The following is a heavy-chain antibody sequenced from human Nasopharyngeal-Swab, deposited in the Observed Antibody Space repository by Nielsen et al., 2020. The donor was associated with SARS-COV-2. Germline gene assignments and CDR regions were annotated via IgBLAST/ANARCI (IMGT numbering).Heavy chain of an antibody. D-gene: IGHD2-15*01. V-gene: IGHV3-48*03. CDR1: GFTFSSYE. CDR2: ISSSGSTI. Sequence: GRSLRLSCAASGFTFSSYEMNWVRQAPGKGLEWVSYISSSGSTIYYADSVKGRFTISRDNAKNSLYLQMNSLRAEDTAVYYCARDTCSGGSCYTDYWGQGTLVTVSS. CDR3: ARDTCSGGSCYTDY. J-gene: IGHJ4*02.